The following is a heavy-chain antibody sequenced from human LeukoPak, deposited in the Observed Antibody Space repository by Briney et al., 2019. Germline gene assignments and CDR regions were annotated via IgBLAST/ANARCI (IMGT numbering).Heavy chain of an antibody. CDR2: ISSNGGAT. Sequence: GGSLRLSCAASGFTFSSYAMHWVRQAPGKGLQYVSSISSNGGATYYVNSVKGRFTISRDNAKNSLYLQMNSLRAEDTAVYYCARGRSPGAFDIWGQGTMVTVSS. CDR1: GFTFSSYA. CDR3: ARGRSPGAFDI. V-gene: IGHV3-64*01. J-gene: IGHJ3*02.